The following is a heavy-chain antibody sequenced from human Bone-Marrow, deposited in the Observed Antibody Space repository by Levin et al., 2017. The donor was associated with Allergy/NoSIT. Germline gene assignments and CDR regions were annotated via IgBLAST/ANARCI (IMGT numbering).Heavy chain of an antibody. Sequence: GGSLRLSCVGSGFTFGDYYIHWIRQAPGKGLEWVSYIDSGGAYTNYADSVKGRFTISRDNAKNSVYLQMNSLRAEDTAVDYCASRRPDSSGYYYDYWGRGMLVTVSS. CDR1: GFTFGDYY. J-gene: IGHJ4*02. D-gene: IGHD3-22*01. CDR3: ASRRPDSSGYYYDY. V-gene: IGHV3-11*03. CDR2: IDSGGAYT.